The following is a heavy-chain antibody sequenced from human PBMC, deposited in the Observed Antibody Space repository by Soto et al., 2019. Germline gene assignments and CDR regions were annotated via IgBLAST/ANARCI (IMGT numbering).Heavy chain of an antibody. CDR1: GFTFSDYA. D-gene: IGHD3-3*01. CDR2: LLRNGRNG. V-gene: IGHV3-23*05. J-gene: IGHJ5*02. Sequence: EVHLLESGGGLVQPGGSLRLSCVTSGFTFSDYAMTWARQAPGKGLEWVSSLLRNGRNGDYADSVRGRFTISSDTSAKSLYLQMDSLRAEDTAICYCAKDAVSGDGIWLLDSWGQGTVVTVSS. CDR3: AKDAVSGDGIWLLDS.